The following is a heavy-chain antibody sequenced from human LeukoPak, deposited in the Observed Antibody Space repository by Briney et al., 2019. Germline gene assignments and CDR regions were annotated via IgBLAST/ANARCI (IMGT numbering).Heavy chain of an antibody. CDR2: ISYSGST. CDR3: ARDSYNYGSRSLDY. V-gene: IGHV4-59*01. D-gene: IGHD5-18*01. CDR1: IGSISNSY. J-gene: IGHJ4*02. Sequence: SETLSLTCTVSIGSISNSYWSWIRQPPGKGLEWIGYISYSGSTKYNPSLKSRVTISVDTSKNQFSLKLSSVTAADTAIYYCARDSYNYGSRSLDYWGRGTLVTVSS.